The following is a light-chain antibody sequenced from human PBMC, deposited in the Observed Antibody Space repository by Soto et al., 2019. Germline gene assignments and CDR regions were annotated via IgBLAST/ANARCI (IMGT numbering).Light chain of an antibody. J-gene: IGKJ1*01. CDR1: QSVSRY. V-gene: IGKV3-15*01. Sequence: DIVMTQSPATLSVSPGERATLSCRASQSVSRYLAWYQQKPGQAPRLLMYDASTRAAGIAVRFSGSGSGTEFTLTISSLQSEDFGVYYCQQTKDWPATFGQGTKVDIK. CDR3: QQTKDWPAT. CDR2: DAS.